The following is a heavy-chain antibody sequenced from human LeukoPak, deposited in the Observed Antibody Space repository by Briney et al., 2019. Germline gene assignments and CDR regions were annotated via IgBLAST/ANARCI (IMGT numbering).Heavy chain of an antibody. CDR3: ARVYYYGSGSYYRYFDY. CDR1: GYTFTSYD. V-gene: IGHV1-8*01. CDR2: MNPNSGNT. D-gene: IGHD3-10*01. J-gene: IGHJ4*02. Sequence: ASVKVSCKASGYTFTSYDINWVRQATGQGLEWMGWMNPNSGNTGYAQKFQGRVTMTRNTSISTAYMELSSLRSEDTAVYYCARVYYYGSGSYYRYFDYWGRGTLVTVSS.